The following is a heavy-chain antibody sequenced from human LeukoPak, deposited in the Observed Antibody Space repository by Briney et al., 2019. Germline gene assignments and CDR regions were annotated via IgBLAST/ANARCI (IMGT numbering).Heavy chain of an antibody. Sequence: GGSLRLSCAASEFTLRNYVMTWVRQAPGKGLEWVSTISGSGGSTYYADSVKGRFTISRDNSKNTLYPQMNSLRAEDTAVYYCVGRGELYSSRRFDYWGQGTLVTVSS. V-gene: IGHV3-23*01. D-gene: IGHD6-13*01. J-gene: IGHJ4*02. CDR1: EFTLRNYV. CDR3: VGRGELYSSRRFDY. CDR2: ISGSGGST.